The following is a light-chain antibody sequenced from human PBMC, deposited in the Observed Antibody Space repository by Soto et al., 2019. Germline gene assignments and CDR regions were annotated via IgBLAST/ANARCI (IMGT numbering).Light chain of an antibody. J-gene: IGLJ1*01. CDR3: QSYDSSLSGYV. CDR2: ETN. Sequence: QSVLTQPPSVSEAPGQRVTISCTGRSSNIGAGYEAHWYQQVPGTAPKLLIYETNNRPLGVPDRFSGSKSGTSASLAITGLQAEDEAEYYCQSYDSSLSGYVFGTGTKVTVL. CDR1: SSNIGAGYE. V-gene: IGLV1-40*01.